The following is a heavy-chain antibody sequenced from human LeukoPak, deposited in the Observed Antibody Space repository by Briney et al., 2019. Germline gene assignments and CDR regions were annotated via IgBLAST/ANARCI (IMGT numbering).Heavy chain of an antibody. V-gene: IGHV4-34*01. Sequence: PSETLSLTCTVYGGSFSGQYWSWIRQPPGKGLEWIGEINRSGRTNYNPSLKSRVTISVDTSKKQFSLKLSSVTAADTAVYYCASYGGYSPFDYWGQGTLVTVSS. D-gene: IGHD4-23*01. J-gene: IGHJ4*02. CDR3: ASYGGYSPFDY. CDR2: INRSGRT. CDR1: GGSFSGQY.